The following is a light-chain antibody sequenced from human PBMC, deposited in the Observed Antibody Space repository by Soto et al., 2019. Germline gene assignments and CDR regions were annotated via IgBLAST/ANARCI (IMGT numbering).Light chain of an antibody. J-gene: IGKJ2*01. Sequence: DIQLTQSPSTLSASVGDRVTITCRASQSINSWLAWYQQRSGKAPKLLIYKASSLQSGVPSRFSGSGSGTEFTLTISRLQPDDFATYYCQQYDTYPHTFGQGTKLEIK. CDR1: QSINSW. CDR2: KAS. CDR3: QQYDTYPHT. V-gene: IGKV1-5*03.